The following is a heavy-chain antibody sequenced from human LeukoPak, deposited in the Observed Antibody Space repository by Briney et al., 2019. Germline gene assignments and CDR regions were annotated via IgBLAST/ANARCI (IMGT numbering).Heavy chain of an antibody. CDR1: GGSFSGYY. V-gene: IGHV4-34*01. CDR2: INHSGST. Sequence: SETLSLTCAVYGGSFSGYYWSWIRQPPGKGLEWIGEINHSGSTNYNPSLRSRVTISVDTSKNQFSLKLSSVTAADTAVYYCARGQGYDYWGQGTLVTVSS. D-gene: IGHD5-12*01. J-gene: IGHJ4*02. CDR3: ARGQGYDY.